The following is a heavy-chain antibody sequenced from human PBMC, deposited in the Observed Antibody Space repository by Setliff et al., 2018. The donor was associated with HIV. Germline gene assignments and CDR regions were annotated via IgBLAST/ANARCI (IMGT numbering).Heavy chain of an antibody. CDR2: ISYDGSNK. V-gene: IGHV3-30*04. D-gene: IGHD1-1*01. J-gene: IGHJ1*01. Sequence: PGGSLSLSCAASGFTFSSYAMHWVRQAPGKGLEWVAVISYDGSNKYYADSVKGRFTISRDNSKNTLYLQLNSLRAEDSAVYYCTKTPTGVLAADAIQYWGPGTLVTVSS. CDR3: TKTPTGVLAADAIQY. CDR1: GFTFSSYA.